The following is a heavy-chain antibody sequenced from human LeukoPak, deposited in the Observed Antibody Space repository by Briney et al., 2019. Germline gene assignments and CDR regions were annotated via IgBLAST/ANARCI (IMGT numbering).Heavy chain of an antibody. J-gene: IGHJ5*02. CDR1: GYTFTGYY. D-gene: IGHD3-10*01. CDR3: AREPMVRDFNWFDP. V-gene: IGHV1-2*06. CDR2: INPNTGGT. Sequence: ASVKVSCKASGYTFTGYYIHWVRQAPGQGLEWMGRINPNTGGTNSAQKFQGRVTMTGDTSISTAYMELSSLTSDDTAVYYCAREPMVRDFNWFDPWGQGTLVTVSS.